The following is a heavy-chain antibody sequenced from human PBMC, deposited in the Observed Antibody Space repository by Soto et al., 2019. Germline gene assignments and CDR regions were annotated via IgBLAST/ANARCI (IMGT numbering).Heavy chain of an antibody. CDR1: EFTFSDYS. CDR3: ARMSIVGRRDYYYGMDV. V-gene: IGHV3-21*01. Sequence: GGSLRLSCAASEFTFSDYSVNWVRQAPGKGLEWVSSIRSSPSYIYYADSVKGRFTISRDSAKNSLYLQMNSLRAEDTAVYYCARMSIVGRRDYYYGMDVWGQGTTVTVSS. D-gene: IGHD6-6*01. CDR2: IRSSPSYI. J-gene: IGHJ6*02.